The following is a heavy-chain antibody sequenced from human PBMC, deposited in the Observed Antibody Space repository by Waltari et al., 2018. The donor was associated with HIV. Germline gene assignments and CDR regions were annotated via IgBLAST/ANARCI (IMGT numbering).Heavy chain of an antibody. CDR2: LNGDGITN. V-gene: IGHV3-74*01. CDR1: GFTFSNFW. D-gene: IGHD3-10*01. CDR3: ARRHATEGVLDL. J-gene: IGHJ2*01. Sequence: EVQLLESGGGLVQPGGSLRLSCAASGFTFSNFWMHWVRQVPGKGPVWISRLNGDGITNLYADSVKGRFTISRDNTRDALYLQMNSLRAEDTAVYYCARRHATEGVLDLWGRGTLVTVSS.